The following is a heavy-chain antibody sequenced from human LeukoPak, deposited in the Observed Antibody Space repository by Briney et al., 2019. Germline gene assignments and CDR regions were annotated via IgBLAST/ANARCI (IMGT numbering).Heavy chain of an antibody. V-gene: IGHV3-74*01. J-gene: IGHJ5*02. CDR1: GFTFSSYW. Sequence: GGSLRLSCAASGFTFSSYWMHWVRQAPGKGLVWVSRINSDGSSTSYADSVKGRFTISRDNAKNTLYLQMNSLRAEDTAVYYCARDTYDFWSGYYPYNWFDPWGQGTLVTVSS. CDR3: ARDTYDFWSGYYPYNWFDP. CDR2: INSDGSST. D-gene: IGHD3-3*01.